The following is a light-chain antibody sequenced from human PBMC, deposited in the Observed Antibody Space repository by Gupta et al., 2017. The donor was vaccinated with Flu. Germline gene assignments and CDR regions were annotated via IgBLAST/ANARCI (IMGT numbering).Light chain of an antibody. J-gene: IGKJ4*01. CDR3: QQSSSTPNT. V-gene: IGKV1-39*01. Sequence: DIQLSQSPSSLSASVGDRVTITCRASQSIRSYLNWYQKKAGEAPKLLIYAASTLQSGVPSRFSGSESGTVFTLTITRLQPEDFATYYCQQSSSTPNTFGGGTKVEIK. CDR2: AAS. CDR1: QSIRSY.